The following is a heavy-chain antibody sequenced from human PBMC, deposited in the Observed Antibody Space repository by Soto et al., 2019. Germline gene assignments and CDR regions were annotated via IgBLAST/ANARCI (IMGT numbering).Heavy chain of an antibody. CDR1: GYSFTTYW. J-gene: IGHJ4*02. V-gene: IGHV5-51*01. D-gene: IGHD3-9*01. CDR2: IYPADSYT. CDR3: ARQPDYNIFTGYFYYFDY. Sequence: AASLKISCKTSGYSFTTYWIGCVREMAGKVLDWMAIIYPADSYTTYSPSFQVQVTISVDESISTAYLQWSSLKASDTAMYFCARQPDYNIFTGYFYYFDYWGQGTLVTVSS.